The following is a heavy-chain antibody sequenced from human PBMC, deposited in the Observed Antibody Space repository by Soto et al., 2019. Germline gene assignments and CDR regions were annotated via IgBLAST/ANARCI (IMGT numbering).Heavy chain of an antibody. CDR3: ARGTENYDFWSGALDY. CDR2: IYYSGST. CDR1: GGSISSGGYY. D-gene: IGHD3-3*01. J-gene: IGHJ4*02. Sequence: SETLSLTCTVSGGSISSGGYYWSWIRQHPGKGLEWIGYIYYSGSTYYNPSLKSRVTISVDTSKNQFSLKLSSVTAADTAVYYCARGTENYDFWSGALDYWGQGTLVTVSS. V-gene: IGHV4-31*03.